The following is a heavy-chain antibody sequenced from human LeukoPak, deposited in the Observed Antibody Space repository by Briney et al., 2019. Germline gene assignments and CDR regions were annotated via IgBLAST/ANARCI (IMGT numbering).Heavy chain of an antibody. CDR1: GYTFTGYY. V-gene: IGHV1-69*13. CDR3: ARDDSGYDHGLLDY. J-gene: IGHJ4*02. Sequence: GASVKVSCKASGYTFTGYYMHWVRQAPGQGLEWMGGIIPIFGTANYAQKFQGRVTITADESTSTAYMELSSLRSEDTAVYYCARDDSGYDHGLLDYWGQGTLVTVSS. CDR2: IIPIFGTA. D-gene: IGHD5-12*01.